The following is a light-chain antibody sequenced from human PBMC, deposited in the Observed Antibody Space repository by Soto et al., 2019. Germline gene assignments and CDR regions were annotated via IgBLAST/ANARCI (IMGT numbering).Light chain of an antibody. CDR1: SSNIGGNS. CDR3: VSWDSSLSAYV. V-gene: IGLV1-51*01. CDR2: DDN. J-gene: IGLJ1*01. Sequence: QSVMTQPPSVSAAPGQTVTISCSGSSSNIGGNSVSWDQQLPGTAPKLLIYDDNKRPSGIPDRFSCSKSGTSATLGITGVQTGDEADYYCVSWDSSLSAYVFGTGTKVTVL.